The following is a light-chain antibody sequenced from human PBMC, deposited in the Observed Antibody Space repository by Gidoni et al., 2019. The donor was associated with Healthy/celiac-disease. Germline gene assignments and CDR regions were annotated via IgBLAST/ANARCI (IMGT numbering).Light chain of an antibody. CDR3: MQALQTPT. Sequence: DIVMTQSPLSLPVTPGEPASISCRSSQSLLHCNGYNYLDWYLQKPGQSPHLLIYLGSNRASGVPDRFSGSGSGTDFTLKISRVEAEDVGVYYCMQALQTPTFGGGTKVEIK. J-gene: IGKJ4*01. CDR1: QSLLHCNGYNY. CDR2: LGS. V-gene: IGKV2-28*01.